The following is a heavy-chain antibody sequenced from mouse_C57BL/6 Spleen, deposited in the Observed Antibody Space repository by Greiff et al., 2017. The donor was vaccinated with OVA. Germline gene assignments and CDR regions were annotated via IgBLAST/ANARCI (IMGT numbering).Heavy chain of an antibody. Sequence: VQLKESGPGLVAPSQSLSITCTVSGFSLTSYGVHWVRQPPGKGLEWLVVIWSDGSTTYNSALKSRLSISKDNSKSQVFLKMNSLQTDDTAMYYCARHYYGSSDAMDYWGQGTSVTVSS. CDR1: GFSLTSYG. CDR3: ARHYYGSSDAMDY. V-gene: IGHV2-6*03. CDR2: IWSDGST. J-gene: IGHJ4*01. D-gene: IGHD1-1*01.